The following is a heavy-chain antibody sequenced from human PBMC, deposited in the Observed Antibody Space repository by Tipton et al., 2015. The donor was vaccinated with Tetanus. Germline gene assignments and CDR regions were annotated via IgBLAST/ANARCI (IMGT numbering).Heavy chain of an antibody. Sequence: TLSLTCAVYGASFSDYYWSWIRQAPGKGLEWIGEINHSGNTNHNPSLKSRVTLSVDTSKNQFSLRLTSVTAADTAVYFCARNVYTVTNDAFDIWGHGTLVNVSS. CDR2: INHSGNT. D-gene: IGHD4-11*01. CDR1: GASFSDYY. CDR3: ARNVYTVTNDAFDI. J-gene: IGHJ3*02. V-gene: IGHV4-34*01.